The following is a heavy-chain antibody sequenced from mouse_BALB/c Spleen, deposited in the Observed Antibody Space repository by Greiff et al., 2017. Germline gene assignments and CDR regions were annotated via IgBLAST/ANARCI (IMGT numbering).Heavy chain of an antibody. CDR1: GFTFGSYT. CDR3: ARQEAMDY. Sequence: EVKVVESGGGLVQPGGSLKLSCAASGFTFGSYTMSWVRQTPEKRLEWVAYISNGGGSTYYPDTVKGRFTISRDNAKNTLYLQMSSLKSEDTAMYYCARQEAMDYWGQGTSVTVSS. CDR2: ISNGGGST. V-gene: IGHV5-12-2*01. J-gene: IGHJ4*01.